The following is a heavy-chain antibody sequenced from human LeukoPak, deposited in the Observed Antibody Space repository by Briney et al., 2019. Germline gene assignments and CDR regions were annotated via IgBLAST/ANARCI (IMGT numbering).Heavy chain of an antibody. D-gene: IGHD3-22*01. V-gene: IGHV3-23*01. CDR2: ISDSGGRT. CDR1: GITLSNYG. CDR3: AKRGVVIRVIRVGFHKEAYYVDS. J-gene: IGHJ4*02. Sequence: GGSLRLSCAVSGITLSNYGMSWVRQAPGEGLEWVAGISDSGGRTTYADSVKGRFTISRDNSKNTLYLHMKSLRAEDTAVYFCAKRGVVIRVIRVGFHKEAYYVDSWGQGALVTVSS.